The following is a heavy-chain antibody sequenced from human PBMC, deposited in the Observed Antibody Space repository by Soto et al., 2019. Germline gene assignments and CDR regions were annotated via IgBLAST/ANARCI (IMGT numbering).Heavy chain of an antibody. Sequence: GGSLRLSCAASGFTFSSYAMSWVRQAPGKGLEWVSVLYSGGSTYYADSVKGRFTISRDKSKNTLYVQMNSLRDEDTAVYYCARDETSSNWIRVFDLWGKGKMVTVSS. CDR1: GFTFSSYA. V-gene: IGHV3-66*01. CDR2: LYSGGST. CDR3: ARDETSSNWIRVFDL. D-gene: IGHD6-13*01. J-gene: IGHJ3*01.